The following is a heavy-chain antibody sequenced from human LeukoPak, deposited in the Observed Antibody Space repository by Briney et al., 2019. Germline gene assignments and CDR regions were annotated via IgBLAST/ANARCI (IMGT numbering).Heavy chain of an antibody. Sequence: SVKVSCKASGGTFSSYAISWVRQAPGQGLEWMGGIIPIFGTANYAQKFQGRVTITTDESTTTAYMELSSLRSEDTVVYYCARGGVAGSPNPFDYWGQGTLVTVSS. CDR3: ARGGVAGSPNPFDY. CDR2: IIPIFGTA. V-gene: IGHV1-69*05. J-gene: IGHJ4*02. D-gene: IGHD6-19*01. CDR1: GGTFSSYA.